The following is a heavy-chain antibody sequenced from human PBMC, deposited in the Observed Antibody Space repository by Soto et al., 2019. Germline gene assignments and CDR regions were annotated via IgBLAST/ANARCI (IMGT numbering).Heavy chain of an antibody. J-gene: IGHJ4*02. Sequence: EVQRVQSGAEVKKPGESLKISCQGSGYSFDAYWVAWVRQMPGKGLEWMGIIYPGDSDTRYSPSFQGQVTISADKSLTTAYLQWSSLKASDSAMYYCARSWNSGSFFDYWGQGILVTVSS. V-gene: IGHV5-51*03. CDR1: GYSFDAYW. CDR2: IYPGDSDT. CDR3: ARSWNSGSFFDY. D-gene: IGHD5-12*01.